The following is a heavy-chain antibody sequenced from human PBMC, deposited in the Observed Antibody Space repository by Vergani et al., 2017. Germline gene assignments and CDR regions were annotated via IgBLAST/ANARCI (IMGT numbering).Heavy chain of an antibody. D-gene: IGHD6-13*01. J-gene: IGHJ4*02. CDR1: GFTFSSYG. V-gene: IGHV3-30*03. Sequence: QVQLVESGGGVVQPGRSLRLSCAASGFTFSSYGMHWVRQAPGKGLEWVAVISYDGSNKYYADSVKGRFTISRDNSKNTLYLQMNSLRAEDTAVYYCALRRTYSSSWPYYFDYWGQGTRVTVSS. CDR2: ISYDGSNK. CDR3: ALRRTYSSSWPYYFDY.